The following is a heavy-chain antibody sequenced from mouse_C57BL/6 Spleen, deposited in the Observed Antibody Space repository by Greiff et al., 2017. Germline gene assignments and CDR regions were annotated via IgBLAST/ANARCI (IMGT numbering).Heavy chain of an antibody. CDR1: GYTFTEYT. J-gene: IGHJ1*03. CDR3: ARHLTYYYGSSYGYFDV. V-gene: IGHV1-62-2*01. CDR2: FYPGSGSI. D-gene: IGHD1-1*01. Sequence: VQLQQSGAELVKPGASVKLSCKASGYTFTEYTIHWVKQRSGQGLEWIGWFYPGSGSIKYNEKFKDKATLTADKSSSTVYMELSRLTSEDSAVYFCARHLTYYYGSSYGYFDVWGTGTTVTVSS.